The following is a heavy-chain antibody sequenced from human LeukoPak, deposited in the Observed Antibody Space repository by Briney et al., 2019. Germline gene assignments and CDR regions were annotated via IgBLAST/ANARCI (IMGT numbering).Heavy chain of an antibody. V-gene: IGHV1-3*01. CDR2: INAGNGNT. Sequence: ASVKVSCKASGYTFTSYAMHWVRQAPGQRLEWMGWINAGNGNTKYSQKFQGRVTITRDTSASTAHMELSSLRSEDTAVYYCAGVYGSGWYRAFDIWGQGTMVTVSS. D-gene: IGHD6-19*01. J-gene: IGHJ3*02. CDR3: AGVYGSGWYRAFDI. CDR1: GYTFTSYA.